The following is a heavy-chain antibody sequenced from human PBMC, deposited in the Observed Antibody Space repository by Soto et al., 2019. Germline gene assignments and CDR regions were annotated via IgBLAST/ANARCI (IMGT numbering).Heavy chain of an antibody. CDR1: GGTISSDA. CDR3: ARLSVHGGYGYGYPADF. CDR2: IIPIFGTA. V-gene: IGHV1-69*13. D-gene: IGHD5-18*01. Sequence: SVKGACKAAGGTISSDASSCGRQDPGQGLEWMGGIIPIFGTANYAQKFQGRVTITADESTSTAYMELSSLRSEDTAVYYCARLSVHGGYGYGYPADFWGQGTLVTVSS. J-gene: IGHJ4*02.